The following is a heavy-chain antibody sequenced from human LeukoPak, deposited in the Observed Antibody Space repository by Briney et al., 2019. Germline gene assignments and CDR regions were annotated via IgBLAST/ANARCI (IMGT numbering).Heavy chain of an antibody. Sequence: GGSLRLSCAASGFTFRSYWMHWVRQAPGKGLVWVSRSNSDGSSTTYADSVKGRFTVSRDNAKNTLYLQMNSLRAEDTAVYYCAREDFNDYYFDYWGQGTLVTVSX. CDR2: SNSDGSST. D-gene: IGHD2-21*02. CDR1: GFTFRSYW. J-gene: IGHJ4*02. CDR3: AREDFNDYYFDY. V-gene: IGHV3-74*01.